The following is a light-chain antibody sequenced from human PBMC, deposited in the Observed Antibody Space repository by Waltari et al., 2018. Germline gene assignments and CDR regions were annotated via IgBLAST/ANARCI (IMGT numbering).Light chain of an antibody. CDR1: SGHITNV. Sequence: QLELTQSPSASASLGASVTLTCTLSSGHITNVVAWHQQQPQKGPRYLRKVNSDGSHSRGDEIPDRFSGSSSGAERYLTISSLQSEDEADYYCQTGGHGTWVFGGGTKLTVL. J-gene: IGLJ3*02. V-gene: IGLV4-69*01. CDR2: VNSDGSH. CDR3: QTGGHGTWV.